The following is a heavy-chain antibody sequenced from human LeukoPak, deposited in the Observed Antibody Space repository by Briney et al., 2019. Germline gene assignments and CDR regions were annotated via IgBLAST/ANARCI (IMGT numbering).Heavy chain of an antibody. D-gene: IGHD3-3*01. V-gene: IGHV3-23*01. Sequence: GGSLRLSCVASGFTFSSYAMSWVRQAPGRGLEWVSVVSGGGHNTYYADSVKGRFTMSRDNSKRTVYLQMNSLRAEDTAVYYCAKDRSSWYYPFDSWGQGTLVTVSS. J-gene: IGHJ4*02. CDR1: GFTFSSYA. CDR3: AKDRSSWYYPFDS. CDR2: VSGGGHNT.